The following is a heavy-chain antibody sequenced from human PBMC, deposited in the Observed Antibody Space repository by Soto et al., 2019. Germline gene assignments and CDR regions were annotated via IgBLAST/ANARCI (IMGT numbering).Heavy chain of an antibody. V-gene: IGHV3-30*18. CDR1: AFTFSSYG. CDR3: AKARIAVADFFDY. D-gene: IGHD6-19*01. CDR2: ISYDGSNK. Sequence: PGGSLRLSCASSAFTFSSYGMHWVRQAPGKGLEWVALISYDGSNKYYADSVKGRFTISRDTSKNTLYLQMNSLRAEDTAVYYCAKARIAVADFFDYWGQGTPVIVSS. J-gene: IGHJ4*02.